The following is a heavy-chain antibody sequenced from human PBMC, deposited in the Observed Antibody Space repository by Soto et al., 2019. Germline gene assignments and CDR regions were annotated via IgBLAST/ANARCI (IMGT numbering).Heavy chain of an antibody. CDR1: GFTFSSYG. CDR3: ARAGLYSLPVHFDY. J-gene: IGHJ4*02. CDR2: IWYDGSNK. D-gene: IGHD5-12*01. Sequence: PGGSLRLSCAASGFTFSSYGMHWVRQAPGKGLEWVAVIWYDGSNKYYADSVKGRFTISRDNSKNTLYLQMNSLRAEDTAVYYCARAGLYSLPVHFDYWGQGTLVTVSS. V-gene: IGHV3-33*01.